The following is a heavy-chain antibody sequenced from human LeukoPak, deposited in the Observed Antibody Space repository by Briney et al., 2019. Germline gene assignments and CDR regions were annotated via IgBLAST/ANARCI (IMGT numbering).Heavy chain of an antibody. V-gene: IGHV4-61*01. CDR2: IYYSGST. Sequence: PSETLSLTCTVSGYSISSGYYWSWIRQPPGKGLEWIGYIYYSGSTNYNPSLKSRVTISIDTSKNQFSLKLSSVTAADTAVYYCARVHYSGYYYYMDVWGQGTTVTVSS. D-gene: IGHD1-26*01. J-gene: IGHJ6*03. CDR1: GYSISSGYY. CDR3: ARVHYSGYYYYMDV.